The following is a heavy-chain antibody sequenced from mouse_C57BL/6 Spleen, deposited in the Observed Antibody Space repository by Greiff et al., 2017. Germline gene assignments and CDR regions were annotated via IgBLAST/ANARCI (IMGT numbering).Heavy chain of an antibody. CDR1: GYTFTSYW. J-gene: IGHJ4*01. V-gene: IGHV1-64*01. CDR2: IHPNSGST. CDR3: ATMSYYYAMDY. Sequence: QVQLQQPGAELVKPGASVKLSCKASGYTFTSYWMHWVKQRPGQGLEWIGMIHPNSGSTNYNEKFKSKATLTVDKSSSTAYMQLSSLTSEDSAVYYCATMSYYYAMDYWGQGTSVTVSA.